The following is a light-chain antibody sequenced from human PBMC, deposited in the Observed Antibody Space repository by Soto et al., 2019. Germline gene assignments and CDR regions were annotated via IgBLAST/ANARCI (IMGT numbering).Light chain of an antibody. CDR1: SSDVGGYNY. CDR3: SSYTSSSTPLV. V-gene: IGLV2-14*01. J-gene: IGLJ1*01. Sequence: QSVLTQPASVSGSPGQSITISCTGTSSDVGGYNYVSWYQQHPGKAPKLMIYDVSNRSSGVSNRFSGSKSGNTASLTISGLQAEDEADYYCSSYTSSSTPLVFGTGTKVTV. CDR2: DVS.